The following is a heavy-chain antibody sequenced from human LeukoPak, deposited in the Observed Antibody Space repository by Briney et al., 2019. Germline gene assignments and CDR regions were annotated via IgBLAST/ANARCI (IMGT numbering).Heavy chain of an antibody. D-gene: IGHD2-2*01. V-gene: IGHV3-23*01. CDR2: ISGSGGTT. J-gene: IGHJ4*02. Sequence: GGSLRLSCAASGFIFSAYAMSWVRQAPGKGLEWVSVISGSGGTTYYADSVKGRFTISRDNSKNTLYLQMNSLRAEDTAVYYCAKSYCSSTSCYQGSDYWGQGTLVTVSS. CDR1: GFIFSAYA. CDR3: AKSYCSSTSCYQGSDY.